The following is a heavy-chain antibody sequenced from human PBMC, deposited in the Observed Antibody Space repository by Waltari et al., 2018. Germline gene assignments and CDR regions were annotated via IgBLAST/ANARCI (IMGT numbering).Heavy chain of an antibody. J-gene: IGHJ6*03. D-gene: IGHD3-10*01. CDR3: AREGWFRDPTYGYYYYMDV. V-gene: IGHV4-30-4*08. CDR2: IYYSGST. Sequence: QVQLQESGPGLVKPSQTLSLTCPVSGGSISSGDYYWSWIRQPPGQGLEWIGYIYYSGSTYYNPSLKSRVTISVDTSKNQFSLKLSSVTAADTAVYYCAREGWFRDPTYGYYYYMDVWGKGTTVTVCS. CDR1: GGSISSGDYY.